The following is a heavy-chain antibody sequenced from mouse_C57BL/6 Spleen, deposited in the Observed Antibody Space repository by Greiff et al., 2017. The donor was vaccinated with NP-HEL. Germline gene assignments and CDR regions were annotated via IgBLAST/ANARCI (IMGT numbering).Heavy chain of an antibody. CDR1: GFNIKDYY. D-gene: IGHD2-1*01. V-gene: IGHV14-2*01. CDR2: IDPEDGET. J-gene: IGHJ4*01. Sequence: EVQLQQSGAELVKPGASVKLSCTASGFNIKDYYMPWVKQRTEQGLEWIGRIDPEDGETKYAPNFQGKATITADTSSNTAYLQLSSLTSEDTAVYYCARYDIYYGNCRDAMDYWGQGTSVTVSS. CDR3: ARYDIYYGNCRDAMDY.